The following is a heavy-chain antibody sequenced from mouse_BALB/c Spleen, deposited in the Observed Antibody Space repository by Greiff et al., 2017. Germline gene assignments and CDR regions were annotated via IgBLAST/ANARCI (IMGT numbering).Heavy chain of an antibody. D-gene: IGHD2-1*01. V-gene: IGHV5-6-2*01. Sequence: EVKLVESGGGLVKLGGSLKLSCAASGFTFSSYYMSWVRQTPEKRLELVAAINSNGGSTYYPDTVKGRFTISRDNAKNTLYLQMSSLKSEDTALYYCARHDGNHYAMDYWGQGTSVTVSS. J-gene: IGHJ4*01. CDR3: ARHDGNHYAMDY. CDR2: INSNGGST. CDR1: GFTFSSYY.